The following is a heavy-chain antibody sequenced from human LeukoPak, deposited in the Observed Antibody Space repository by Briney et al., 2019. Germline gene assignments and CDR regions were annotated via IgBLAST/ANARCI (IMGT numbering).Heavy chain of an antibody. V-gene: IGHV3-74*01. CDR2: SISDGSST. CDR3: ARDRTYGFDV. CDR1: LFTFTIYW. J-gene: IGHJ3*01. Sequence: PGRTLRLSCAVSLFTFTIYWMHGVRHAPGKGLVCVAHSISDGSSTSYADSVKVRFTISKDNAKNTLYLQMNRLRGEETAVYYCARDRTYGFDVWGQGTMVTVSS. D-gene: IGHD3/OR15-3a*01.